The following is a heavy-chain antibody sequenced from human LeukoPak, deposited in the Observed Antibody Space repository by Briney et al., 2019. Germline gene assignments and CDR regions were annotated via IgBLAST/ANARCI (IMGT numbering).Heavy chain of an antibody. J-gene: IGHJ4*02. V-gene: IGHV1-46*01. CDR1: GNXLPIDY. CDR2: LTPDPRET. Sequence: ASVNISRKTFGNXLPIDYMHRVRLVPGQGLEWVWGLTPDPRETKFAHKFTRKVTLTTGRSARKDYMELRTLRSHDTPVYYCERDNAKWFFDDWGQGTLVAVSS. CDR3: ERDNAKWFFDD. D-gene: IGHD2-8*01.